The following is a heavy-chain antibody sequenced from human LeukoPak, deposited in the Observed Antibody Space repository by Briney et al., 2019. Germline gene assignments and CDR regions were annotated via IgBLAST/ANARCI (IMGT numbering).Heavy chain of an antibody. CDR1: GYTFTGYY. CDR2: INPNSGGT. Sequence: ASVKVSCKASGYTFTGYYMHWVRQAPGQGLEWMGWINPNSGGTNYAQKFQDRVTMTRDTSISTAYMELCRLRSDDTAVYYCARPNYGDYVSAYYFDYWGQGTLVTVSS. V-gene: IGHV1-2*02. J-gene: IGHJ4*02. CDR3: ARPNYGDYVSAYYFDY. D-gene: IGHD4-17*01.